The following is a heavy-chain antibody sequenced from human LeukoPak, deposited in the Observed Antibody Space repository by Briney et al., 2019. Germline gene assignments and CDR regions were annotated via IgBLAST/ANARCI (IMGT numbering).Heavy chain of an antibody. J-gene: IGHJ4*02. CDR2: IYHSGST. Sequence: SETLSLTCAVYGGSFSGYYWSWIRQPPGKGLEWIGEIYHSGSTNYNPSLKSRVTISVDKSKNQFSLKLSSVTAADTAVYYCARGPPIAVAGTDDYWGQGTLVTVSS. CDR1: GGSFSGYY. D-gene: IGHD6-19*01. V-gene: IGHV4-34*01. CDR3: ARGPPIAVAGTDDY.